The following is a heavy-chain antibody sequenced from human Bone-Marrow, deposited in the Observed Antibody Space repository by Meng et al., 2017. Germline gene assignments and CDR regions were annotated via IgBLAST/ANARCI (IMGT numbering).Heavy chain of an antibody. CDR1: GFIFSTYS. CDR3: ARVTPASHCYGSGTYIGFDY. D-gene: IGHD3-10*01. V-gene: IGHV3-21*01. Sequence: GGSRRLSCAASGFIFSTYSMNWVRQAPGKGLEWVSSISSRSSYIYYANSVKGRFTISRDNAKNSLYLQMNSLRAEDTAVYYCARVTPASHCYGSGTYIGFDYWGQGTLVTVSS. J-gene: IGHJ4*02. CDR2: ISSRSSYI.